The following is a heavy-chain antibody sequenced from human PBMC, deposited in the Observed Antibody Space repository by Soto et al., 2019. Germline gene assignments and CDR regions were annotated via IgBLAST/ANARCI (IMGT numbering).Heavy chain of an antibody. CDR3: ARAAMGGSSWPFDY. Sequence: PSETLSLTCAVAGGSISSSNWWSWVRKTPGKGLEWIGEIYHSGSTNYNPSLKSRVTISVDKSKNQFSLKLSSVTAADTAVYYCARAAMGGSSWPFDYWGQGTLVTVPS. CDR2: IYHSGST. V-gene: IGHV4-4*02. D-gene: IGHD6-13*01. CDR1: GGSISSSNW. J-gene: IGHJ4*02.